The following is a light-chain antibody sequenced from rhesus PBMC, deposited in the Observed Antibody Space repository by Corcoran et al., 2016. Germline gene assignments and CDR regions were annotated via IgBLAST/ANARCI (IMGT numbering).Light chain of an antibody. CDR1: SSDIGNYNG. CDR3: TSYAGACAFV. Sequence: QADPTQSPSVSGSVGQSVIVSCTGTSSDIGNYNGVSWFQHHPGKAPKLMIYEVTKRPSGVSDRFSGSRSDNTASLTISGLRPEDEADYYCTSYAGACAFVFGSATKLTVL. CDR2: EVT. V-gene: IGLV2-19*02. J-gene: IGLJ6*01.